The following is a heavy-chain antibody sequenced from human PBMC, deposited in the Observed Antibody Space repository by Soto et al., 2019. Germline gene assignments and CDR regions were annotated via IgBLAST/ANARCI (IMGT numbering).Heavy chain of an antibody. V-gene: IGHV4-34*01. CDR3: ARGSDSAWELLWV. CDR1: GGPLSGYF. D-gene: IGHD2-15*01. Sequence: SETLSLTCTVYGGPLSGYFWSWIRQPPGKGLEWIGEIHRSGSTNYSPSLKSRVTISADTSNSQLSLRLTSVTAADTAVYYCARGSDSAWELLWVWGQGTPVTVSS. CDR2: IHRSGST. J-gene: IGHJ4*02.